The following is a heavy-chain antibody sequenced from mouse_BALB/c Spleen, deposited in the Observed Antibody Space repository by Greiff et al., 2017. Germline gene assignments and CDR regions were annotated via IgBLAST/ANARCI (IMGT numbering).Heavy chain of an antibody. V-gene: IGHV3-5*02. CDR1: GISITTGNYR. D-gene: IGHD2-2*01. J-gene: IGHJ2*01. Sequence: DVQLVESGPGLVKPSQTVSLTCTVTGISITTGNYRWSWIRQFPGNKLEWIGYIYYSGTITYNPSLTSRTTITRDTSKNQFFLEMNSLTAEDTATYYCARDQGLRSFDYWGQGTTLTVSS. CDR3: ARDQGLRSFDY. CDR2: IYYSGTI.